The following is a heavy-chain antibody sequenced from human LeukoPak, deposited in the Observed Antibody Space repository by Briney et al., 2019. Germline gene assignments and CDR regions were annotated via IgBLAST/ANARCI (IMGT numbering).Heavy chain of an antibody. Sequence: ASVKVSCKASGGTFSSYAISWVRQAPGQGLEWMGWISAYNGDTCYAQKFQGRLTMTTDTSTSTAYMDLRSLRSDDTAVYYCAREHDNKVRYYNGMDVWGQGTTVTVSS. V-gene: IGHV1-18*01. J-gene: IGHJ6*02. CDR3: AREHDNKVRYYNGMDV. CDR2: ISAYNGDT. CDR1: GGTFSSYA. D-gene: IGHD3-22*01.